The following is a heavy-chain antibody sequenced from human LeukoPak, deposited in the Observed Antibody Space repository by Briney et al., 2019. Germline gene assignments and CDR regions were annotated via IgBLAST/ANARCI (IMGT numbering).Heavy chain of an antibody. CDR3: TKGPWDLPHAFDI. CDR1: GFTFSDYA. CDR2: ISGSGVTT. J-gene: IGHJ3*02. V-gene: IGHV3-23*01. D-gene: IGHD1-26*01. Sequence: GGSLRLSCAASGFTFSDYAMSWVRQAPGKGLECVSTISGSGVTTRYADSVRGRFTISRDSSKNTLYLQMNSLRAEDTAIYYCTKGPWDLPHAFDIWGLGTMVTVSS.